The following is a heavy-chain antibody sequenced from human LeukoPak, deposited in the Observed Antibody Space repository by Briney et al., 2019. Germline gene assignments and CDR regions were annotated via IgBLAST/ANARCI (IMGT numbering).Heavy chain of an antibody. CDR2: ISAYNGNT. J-gene: IGHJ3*02. D-gene: IGHD3-22*01. CDR3: ARFSQYYYDSSGHSLPDAFDI. V-gene: IGHV1-18*01. Sequence: GASVKVSCKASGYTFTSYGISWVRQAPGQGLEWMGWISAYNGNTNYAQKLQGRVTMTTDTSTSTVYMELSSLRSEDTAVYYCARFSQYYYDSSGHSLPDAFDIWGQGTMVTVSS. CDR1: GYTFTSYG.